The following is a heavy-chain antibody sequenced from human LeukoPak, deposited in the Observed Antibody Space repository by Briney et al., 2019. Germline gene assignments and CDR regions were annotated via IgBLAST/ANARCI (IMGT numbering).Heavy chain of an antibody. J-gene: IGHJ4*02. D-gene: IGHD3-10*01. Sequence: GGSLRLSCAASGFTFSSYGIHWVRQAPGKGLEWVTFIRYDGSNKYYADSVKGRFTISRDNSKNSLYLQMNSLRAEDTAVYYCARGRGLPGPLDYWGQGTLVTVSS. CDR1: GFTFSSYG. CDR3: ARGRGLPGPLDY. CDR2: IRYDGSNK. V-gene: IGHV3-30*02.